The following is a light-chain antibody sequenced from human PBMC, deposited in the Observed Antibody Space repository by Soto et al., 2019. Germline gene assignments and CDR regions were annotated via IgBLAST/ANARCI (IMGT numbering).Light chain of an antibody. J-gene: IGKJ2*01. CDR2: GAS. Sequence: EVVMTQSPVTLSVSPGDRATLSCRASQSVDTKVAWYQHQPGKAPSLLVHGASMRAAGVPARFTGSGFVTDFNLTISGLQSDDFAVYYCPQYYNWPPYTFGQGTKLQIE. CDR3: PQYYNWPPYT. V-gene: IGKV3-15*01. CDR1: QSVDTK.